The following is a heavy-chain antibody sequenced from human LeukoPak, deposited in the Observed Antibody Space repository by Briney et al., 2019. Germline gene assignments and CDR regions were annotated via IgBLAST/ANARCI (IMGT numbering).Heavy chain of an antibody. CDR3: ARGSITVAGYFDY. V-gene: IGHV4-30-2*01. J-gene: IGHJ4*02. Sequence: SQTLSLTCAVSGGSISSGDYSWSWIRQPPGKGLEWIGYIYHSGRTFYNPSLKSRVTISVDTSKNQFSLKLGSVTAADTAVYYCARGSITVAGYFDYWGQGTLVTVSS. D-gene: IGHD6-19*01. CDR2: IYHSGRT. CDR1: GGSISSGDYS.